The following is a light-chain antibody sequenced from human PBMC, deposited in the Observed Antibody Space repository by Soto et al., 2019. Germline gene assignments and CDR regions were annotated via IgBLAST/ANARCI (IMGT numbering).Light chain of an antibody. CDR1: ESISSW. V-gene: IGKV1-27*01. CDR3: QKYNNAPLT. J-gene: IGKJ4*01. CDR2: AAS. Sequence: DIQMTQIPSTLPASVGDTVTIICRASESISSWLAWYQQKPGKAPKLLIYAASTLQSGVPSRFSGSGSGTDFTLTINSLQPEDVATYFCQKYNNAPLTFGGGTKVDIK.